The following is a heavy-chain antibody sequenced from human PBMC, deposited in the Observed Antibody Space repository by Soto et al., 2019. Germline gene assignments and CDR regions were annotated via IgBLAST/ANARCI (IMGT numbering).Heavy chain of an antibody. CDR3: ARDRSSGYSEGHHYWYFDL. CDR2: IGTAGDT. Sequence: PGGSLRLSCAASGFTFSTYDMHWVRQVTGKGLEWVSAIGTAGDTFYPGSVKGRFTISRENAKSSLFLQMNSLTIGDTAVYYCARDRSSGYSEGHHYWYFDLWGRGTLVTVSS. J-gene: IGHJ2*01. CDR1: GFTFSTYD. V-gene: IGHV3-13*04. D-gene: IGHD3-22*01.